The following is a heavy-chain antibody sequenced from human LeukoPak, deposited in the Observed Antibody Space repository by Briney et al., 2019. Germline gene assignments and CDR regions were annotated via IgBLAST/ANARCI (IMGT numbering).Heavy chain of an antibody. CDR1: GFTFSSYA. J-gene: IGHJ4*02. V-gene: IGHV3-21*01. Sequence: GGSLRLSCAASGFTFSSYAMNWVRQAPGKGLEWVSSITSSSSYIYYADSVKGRFTISRDNAKNSLYLQMNSLRAEDTAVYYCARSYSSSRGTFDYWGQGTLVTVSS. D-gene: IGHD6-6*01. CDR2: ITSSSSYI. CDR3: ARSYSSSRGTFDY.